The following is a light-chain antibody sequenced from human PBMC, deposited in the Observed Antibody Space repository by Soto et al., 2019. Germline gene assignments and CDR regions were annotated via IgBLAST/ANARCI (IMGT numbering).Light chain of an antibody. CDR1: QAIRND. CDR3: LQDNNYPWT. Sequence: AIQMTQSPSSLSASVGDRVTISCRASQAIRNDLGWYQQKPGKAPNLLIYGASSLESGVPSRFSGSGSGTDCTLTISSLQPEDFATYYCLQDNNYPWTFGQGTKVEI. V-gene: IGKV1-6*01. CDR2: GAS. J-gene: IGKJ1*01.